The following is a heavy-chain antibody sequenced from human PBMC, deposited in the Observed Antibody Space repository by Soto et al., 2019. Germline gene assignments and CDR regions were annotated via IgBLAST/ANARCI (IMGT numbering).Heavy chain of an antibody. Sequence: QVQLVESGGGVVQPGRSLRLSCAASGFTFSSYGMHWVRQAPGKGLEWVAVIWYDGSNKYYADSVKGRFTISRDNSKNTLYLQMNSLRAEDKAVYYCARSPLPAYFDYWGQGTLVTVSS. CDR2: IWYDGSNK. CDR1: GFTFSSYG. D-gene: IGHD2-2*01. CDR3: ARSPLPAYFDY. J-gene: IGHJ4*02. V-gene: IGHV3-33*01.